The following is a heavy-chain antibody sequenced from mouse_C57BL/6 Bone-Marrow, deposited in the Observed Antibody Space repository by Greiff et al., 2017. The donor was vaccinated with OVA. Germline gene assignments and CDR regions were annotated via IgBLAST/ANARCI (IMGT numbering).Heavy chain of an antibody. J-gene: IGHJ4*01. CDR1: GYAFSSYW. D-gene: IGHD4-1*01. V-gene: IGHV1-80*01. Sequence: LVESGAELVKPGASVKISCKASGYAFSSYWMNWVKQRPGKGLEWIGQIYPGDGDTNYNGKFKGKATLTADKSSSTAYMQLSSLTSEDSAVYFCARKRKNWGYAMDYWGQGTSVTVSS. CDR2: IYPGDGDT. CDR3: ARKRKNWGYAMDY.